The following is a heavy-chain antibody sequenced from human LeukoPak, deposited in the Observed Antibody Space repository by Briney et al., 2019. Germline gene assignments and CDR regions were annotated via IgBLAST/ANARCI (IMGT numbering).Heavy chain of an antibody. CDR2: ISWNSGSI. Sequence: PGGSLRLSCAASGFTFDDYAMHWVRQAPGKGLEGVSGISWNSGSIGYADSVKGRFTISRDNAKNSLYLQMNSLRAEDTALYYCAKSREGWMYSSSWYESGAYWGQGTLVTVSS. V-gene: IGHV3-9*01. CDR3: AKSREGWMYSSSWYESGAY. CDR1: GFTFDDYA. D-gene: IGHD6-13*01. J-gene: IGHJ4*02.